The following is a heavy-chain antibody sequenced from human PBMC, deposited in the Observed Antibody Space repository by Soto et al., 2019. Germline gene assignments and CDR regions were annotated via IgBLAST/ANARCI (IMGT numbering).Heavy chain of an antibody. J-gene: IGHJ4*02. CDR2: ISYDGSDK. D-gene: IGHD3-16*02. V-gene: IGHV3-30*18. CDR1: GFTFSSYA. CDR3: ANDLVELSPESYDY. Sequence: QVQLVESGGGVVQPGRSLRLSCAASGFTFSSYAMHWVRQATGKGLGWVAVISYDGSDKDYADSVKGRFTIARDNNKNTLNLHVSSLRAAATSVYYCANDLVELSPESYDYWGQGTLITVSS.